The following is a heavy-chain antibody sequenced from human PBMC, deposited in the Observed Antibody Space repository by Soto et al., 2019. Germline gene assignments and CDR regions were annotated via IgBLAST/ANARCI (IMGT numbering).Heavy chain of an antibody. CDR3: ARDDEYSGNGMDV. CDR2: ILNDGSNR. D-gene: IGHD3-10*01. J-gene: IGHJ6*02. Sequence: QVQLVESGGGVVQPGRSLRLSCAASGFTFSNYGMHWDRQAPGKGLEWVAVILNDGSNRYHADSVKDRFTISRDNSKNTLYLQMNSLRAEDTAVYYCARDDEYSGNGMDVWGQGTTVTVS. CDR1: GFTFSNYG. V-gene: IGHV3-33*01.